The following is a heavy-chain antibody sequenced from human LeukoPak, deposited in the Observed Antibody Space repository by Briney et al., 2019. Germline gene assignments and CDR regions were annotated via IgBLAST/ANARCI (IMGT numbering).Heavy chain of an antibody. V-gene: IGHV4-39*07. CDR1: GGSTRSGRHH. J-gene: IGHJ6*03. CDR3: ARDLGGYPFFMDV. Sequence: SETLSLTCSVSGGSTRSGRHHWAWVRQPPGKGLEFIGSLDESGRPYYNAPLKSRVTILEDSSGKQFSLNLSSVTAADTAVYYCARDLGGYPFFMDVWGRGTTVIVSS. CDR2: LDESGRP. D-gene: IGHD2-15*01.